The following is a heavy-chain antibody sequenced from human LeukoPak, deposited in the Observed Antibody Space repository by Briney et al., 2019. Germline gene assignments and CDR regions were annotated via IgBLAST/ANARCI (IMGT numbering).Heavy chain of an antibody. CDR1: GFTFSSYG. Sequence: GGSLRLSCAASGFTFSSYGMHWVRQAPGKGLERVAVIWYDGSNKYYADSVKGRFTISRDNSKNTLYLQMNSLRAEDTAVYYCARDVEMATIRYFDYWGQGTLVTVSS. D-gene: IGHD5-24*01. CDR2: IWYDGSNK. CDR3: ARDVEMATIRYFDY. V-gene: IGHV3-33*01. J-gene: IGHJ4*02.